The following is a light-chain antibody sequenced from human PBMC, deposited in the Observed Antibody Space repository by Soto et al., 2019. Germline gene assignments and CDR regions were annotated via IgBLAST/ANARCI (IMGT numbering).Light chain of an antibody. CDR1: NIGGKS. CDR2: DDS. J-gene: IGLJ1*01. Sequence: SYELTQPPSVSVAPRQTARITCGGNNIGGKSVHWYQQKPGQAPVLVVYDDSDRPSGIPERFSGSNSVNTATLTISRVAAGDEDDYYCQVWESGRGVFGTGTKVTVL. CDR3: QVWESGRGV. V-gene: IGLV3-21*02.